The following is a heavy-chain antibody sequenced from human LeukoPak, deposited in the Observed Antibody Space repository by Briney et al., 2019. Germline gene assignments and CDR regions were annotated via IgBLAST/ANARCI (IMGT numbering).Heavy chain of an antibody. V-gene: IGHV3-53*01. CDR3: ARIVAGGAFDI. Sequence: PGGSLRLSCAASGFTVSSKYMSWVRQAPGKGLEWVSVIYSGGSTYYADSVKGRFTISRDNSKNTLYLQMNSLRDEDTAVYYCARIVAGGAFDIWGQGTMVTVSS. J-gene: IGHJ3*02. D-gene: IGHD1-26*01. CDR1: GFTVSSKY. CDR2: IYSGGST.